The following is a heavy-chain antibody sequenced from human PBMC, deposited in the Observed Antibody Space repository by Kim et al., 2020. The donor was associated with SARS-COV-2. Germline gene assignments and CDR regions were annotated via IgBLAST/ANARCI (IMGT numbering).Heavy chain of an antibody. CDR3: AGDDWGGSYH. D-gene: IGHD1-26*01. CDR2: TA. V-gene: IGHV1-69*06. J-gene: IGHJ4*02. Sequence: TANYAQKFQGRVTITADKSTGTAYMELSSLRSEDTAVYYCAGDDWGGSYHWGQGTLVTVSS.